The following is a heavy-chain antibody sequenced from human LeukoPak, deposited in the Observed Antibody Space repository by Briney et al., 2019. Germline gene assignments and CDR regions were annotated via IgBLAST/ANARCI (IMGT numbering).Heavy chain of an antibody. J-gene: IGHJ4*02. CDR2: IYSYSGST. Sequence: PSETLSLTCTVSGDSITSSSYYWGWIRQPPGMGLEWIVTIYSYSGSTYYNPSLKSRVTISVDTSKNQFSLKLTSVTAADTAVYYCAASGMTTVTFFDYWGQGTLVTVSS. CDR1: GDSITSSSYY. D-gene: IGHD4-17*01. CDR3: AASGMTTVTFFDY. V-gene: IGHV4-39*01.